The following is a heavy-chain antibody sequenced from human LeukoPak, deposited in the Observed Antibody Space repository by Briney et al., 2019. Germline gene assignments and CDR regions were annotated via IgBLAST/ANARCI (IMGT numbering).Heavy chain of an antibody. J-gene: IGHJ4*02. V-gene: IGHV3-23*01. CDR2: ISFSGGTT. CDR1: GFTFRSYA. CDR3: AKDGVYGGSYPYYFDY. Sequence: GGSLRLSCAASGFTFRSYAMSWVRQSPGKGLEWVSSISFSGGTTYYADSVKGRFTISRDSSKNTLYLQMNSLRAEDTAVYYCAKDGVYGGSYPYYFDYWGQGTLATVSS. D-gene: IGHD1-26*01.